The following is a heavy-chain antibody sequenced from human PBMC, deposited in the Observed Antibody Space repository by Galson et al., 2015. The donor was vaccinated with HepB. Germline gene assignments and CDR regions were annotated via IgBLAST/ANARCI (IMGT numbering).Heavy chain of an antibody. J-gene: IGHJ4*02. CDR3: ARVADADYGDHTHFDS. V-gene: IGHV3-11*06. D-gene: IGHD4-17*01. Sequence: SLRLSCAVSGFTFSDYYMSWIRQAPGKGLKWISYISSNTLYTNYADSVKGRFTISRDNAKTSLYLQINGLRAEDTAVYYCARVADADYGDHTHFDSWGQGTLVTVSS. CDR1: GFTFSDYY. CDR2: ISSNTLYT.